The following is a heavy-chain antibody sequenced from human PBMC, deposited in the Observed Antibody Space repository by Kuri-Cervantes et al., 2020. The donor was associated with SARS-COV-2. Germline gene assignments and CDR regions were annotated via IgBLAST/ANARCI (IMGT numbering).Heavy chain of an antibody. Sequence: GGSLRLSCAASGFTFSSYAMHWVRQAPGKGLEWVAVISYDGRNKYYADSVKGRFTISRDNSKNTLYLQMNSLRAEDTAVYYCAKDISVVVVAATQADYWGQGTLVTVSS. CDR1: GFTFSSYA. V-gene: IGHV3-30*04. CDR2: ISYDGRNK. J-gene: IGHJ4*02. CDR3: AKDISVVVVAATQADY. D-gene: IGHD2-15*01.